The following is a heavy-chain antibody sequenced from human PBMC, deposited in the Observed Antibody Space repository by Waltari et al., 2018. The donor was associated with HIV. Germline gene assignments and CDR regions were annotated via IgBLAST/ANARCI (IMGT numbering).Heavy chain of an antibody. CDR3: AREARKRLRQGGINWFDP. V-gene: IGHV4-34*01. Sequence: VHLEQWGGGLLRASEPLSLPCAVSGGESFADFFWSWIRQSPGRGLAWIGEVNHSGRTAYRPSFNARATISIDPGKRQTSLKLRAVTAADSGIYYCAREARKRLRQGGINWFDPWGQGITVTV. CDR1: GGESFADFF. J-gene: IGHJ5*02. D-gene: IGHD1-26*01. CDR2: VNHSGRT.